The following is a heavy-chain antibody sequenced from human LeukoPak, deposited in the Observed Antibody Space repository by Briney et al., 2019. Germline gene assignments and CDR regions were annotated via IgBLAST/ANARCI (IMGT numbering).Heavy chain of an antibody. CDR1: GFTFTNYA. CDR2: ITTSSTYI. J-gene: IGHJ4*02. D-gene: IGHD6-19*01. Sequence: GGSLRLSCAASGFTFTNYAMSWVRQAPGRGLEWVSSITTSSTYISYADSVKGRFTISRDNAKNSLYLQMNSLRAEDTAVYYCARGKYSSGWFDYWGQGTLVTVSS. CDR3: ARGKYSSGWFDY. V-gene: IGHV3-21*01.